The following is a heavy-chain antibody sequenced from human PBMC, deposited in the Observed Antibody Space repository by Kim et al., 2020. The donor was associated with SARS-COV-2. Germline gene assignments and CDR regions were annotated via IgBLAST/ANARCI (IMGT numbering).Heavy chain of an antibody. Sequence: GGSLRLSCAASGFTFSSYGMHWVRQAPGKGLEWVAVISYDGSNKYYADSVKGRFTISRDNSKNTLYLQMNSLRGGDTAGYYCAKESGSGSYYAWTYNYYDMDVWGQATAVTVSS. V-gene: IGHV3-30*18. D-gene: IGHD3-10*01. CDR2: ISYDGSNK. J-gene: IGHJ6*02. CDR1: GFTFSSYG. CDR3: AKESGSGSYYAWTYNYYDMDV.